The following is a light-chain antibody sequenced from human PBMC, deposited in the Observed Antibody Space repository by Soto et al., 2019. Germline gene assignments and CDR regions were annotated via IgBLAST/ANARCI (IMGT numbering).Light chain of an antibody. V-gene: IGLV2-8*01. Sequence: QSVLTQPPSASGLPGQSVTIPCPGTSSDLGGYNYVSWYQQHPGKAPKLMIYEVSKRPSGVPDRFYGSKSGNTASLTVSGLQAEDEADYYCSSYAGSNLGVFGGGTKLTVL. CDR1: SSDLGGYNY. J-gene: IGLJ2*01. CDR2: EVS. CDR3: SSYAGSNLGV.